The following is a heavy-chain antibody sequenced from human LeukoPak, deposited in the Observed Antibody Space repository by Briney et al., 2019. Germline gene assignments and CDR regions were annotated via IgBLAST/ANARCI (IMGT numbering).Heavy chain of an antibody. CDR3: STAKFDN. Sequence: GGSLRLSCAPSGFPLCIYSNNWVRHAPGKGLEWVSYINIDSITVNYADSVKGRFTISRDNAKNSLYLQMNSLRAEDTAVYYCSTAKFDNWGQGTLVTVSS. V-gene: IGHV3-48*01. J-gene: IGHJ4*02. D-gene: IGHD4/OR15-4a*01. CDR2: INIDSITV. CDR1: GFPLCIYS.